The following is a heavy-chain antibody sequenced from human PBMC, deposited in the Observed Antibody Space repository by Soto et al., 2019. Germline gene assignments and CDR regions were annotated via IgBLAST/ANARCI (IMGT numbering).Heavy chain of an antibody. J-gene: IGHJ5*02. CDR2: IHYNGST. Sequence: PSETLSLTCTVSRGSVRNPDHYWSWIRQPPGKGLEWIAYIHYNGSTYYNPSLKSRVTISVDTSKNQFSLKLSSVTAADTAVYYCARSVFPWGQGTLVTVSS. V-gene: IGHV4-31*03. CDR3: ARSVFP. CDR1: RGSVRNPDHY.